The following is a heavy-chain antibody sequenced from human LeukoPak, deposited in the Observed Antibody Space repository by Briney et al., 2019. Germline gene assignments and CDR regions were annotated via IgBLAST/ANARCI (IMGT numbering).Heavy chain of an antibody. D-gene: IGHD1-7*01. CDR2: IYYSGST. V-gene: IGHV4-30-4*08. CDR3: ARETTLPLNWFDP. J-gene: IGHJ5*02. CDR1: GGSISSGDHY. Sequence: PSETLSLTCTVSGGSISSGDHYWSWIRQPPGKGLEWIGYIYYSGSTYYNPSLKSRITISIDTSKNQFSLKMTSVTAAGTAVYYCARETTLPLNWFDPWGQGTLVTVSS.